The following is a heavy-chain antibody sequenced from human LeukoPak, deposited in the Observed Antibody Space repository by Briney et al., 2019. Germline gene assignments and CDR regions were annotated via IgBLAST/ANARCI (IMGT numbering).Heavy chain of an antibody. V-gene: IGHV1-8*03. CDR2: MNPNSGNT. D-gene: IGHD3-10*01. CDR3: ARRQYGSGSPLYY. CDR1: GYTFTSYD. Sequence: SVKVSCKASGYTFTSYDINWVRQTTGQGLEWMGWMNPNSGNTGYAQKFQGRVTITGNTSITTAYMELSSLRSEDTAVYYCARRQYGSGSPLYYWGQGTLVTVSS. J-gene: IGHJ4*02.